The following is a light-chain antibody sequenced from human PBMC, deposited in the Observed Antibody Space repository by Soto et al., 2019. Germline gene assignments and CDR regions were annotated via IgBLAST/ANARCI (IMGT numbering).Light chain of an antibody. CDR1: RSNLGTNT. Sequence: QPVLTQPPSASGTPGQRVTLSCSGSRSNLGTNTVNWYQQLPGTAPNVVIYTNVQRPSGVPDRFSGSKSGTSASLAISGLQSEDEADYYCAAWDDSLNAGVFGGGTQLTVL. CDR2: TNV. CDR3: AAWDDSLNAGV. J-gene: IGLJ3*02. V-gene: IGLV1-44*01.